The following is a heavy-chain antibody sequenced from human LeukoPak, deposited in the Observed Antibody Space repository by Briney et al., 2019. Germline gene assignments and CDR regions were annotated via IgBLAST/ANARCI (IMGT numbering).Heavy chain of an antibody. CDR2: ISSSSGYI. Sequence: GGSLRLSCAASGFTFSSYSMNWVRQAPGKGLGWVSSISSSSGYIYYADSVKGRFTISRDNAKKSLYLQMNSLRAEDTAVYYCAREIVTSTSFDSWGQGALVTVPS. D-gene: IGHD5-12*01. J-gene: IGHJ4*02. CDR1: GFTFSSYS. V-gene: IGHV3-21*01. CDR3: AREIVTSTSFDS.